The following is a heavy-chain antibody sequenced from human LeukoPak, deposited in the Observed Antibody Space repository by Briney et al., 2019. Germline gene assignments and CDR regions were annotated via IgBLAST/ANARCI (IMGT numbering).Heavy chain of an antibody. CDR2: IYSSGNT. CDR3: ARSDGYGLVGI. CDR1: GYSISSGSNY. Sequence: SETLSLTCTVSGYSISSGSNYWGWIRQPPGKTLEWIGSIYSSGNTYYNPSLKSRVIILIDTAKNHFSLNLTSVTAADTAVYYCARSDGYGLVGIWGQGTMVTVSS. J-gene: IGHJ3*02. D-gene: IGHD3-10*01. V-gene: IGHV4-39*07.